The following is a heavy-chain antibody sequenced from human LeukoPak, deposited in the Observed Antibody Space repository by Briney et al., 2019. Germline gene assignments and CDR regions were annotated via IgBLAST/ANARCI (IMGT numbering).Heavy chain of an antibody. CDR3: AKWYYFGSGSYSEGYMDV. J-gene: IGHJ6*03. CDR1: GFTFSIYA. CDR2: ISNSGGST. V-gene: IGHV3-23*01. D-gene: IGHD3-10*01. Sequence: PGGSLRLSCAASGFTFSIYAMSRVRQAPGKGLEWVSAISNSGGSTYYADSVKGRFTISRDNSKNTLYLQMNSLRAEDTAVYYCAKWYYFGSGSYSEGYMDVWGKGTTVTVSS.